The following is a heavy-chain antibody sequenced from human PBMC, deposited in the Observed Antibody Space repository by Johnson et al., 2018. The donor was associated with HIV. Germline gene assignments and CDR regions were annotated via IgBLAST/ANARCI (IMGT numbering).Heavy chain of an antibody. J-gene: IGHJ3*02. Sequence: QVQLVESGGGLVQPGGSLILSCAASGFTFSSYGMHWVRQAPGKGLEWVAVISYDGSNEYYAEFVKGRFTISRDNSKNTLYLQMNSLRAEDTAVYYCAKDTRSSSGLGAFDIWGQGTMVTVSS. V-gene: IGHV3-33*05. CDR2: ISYDGSNE. CDR3: AKDTRSSSGLGAFDI. D-gene: IGHD6-6*01. CDR1: GFTFSSYG.